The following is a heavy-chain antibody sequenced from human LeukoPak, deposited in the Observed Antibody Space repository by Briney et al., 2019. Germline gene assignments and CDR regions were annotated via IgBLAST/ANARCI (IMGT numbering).Heavy chain of an antibody. Sequence: GGSLRLSCAASGFTFSSYGMHWVRQAPGKGLEWVAVISYDGSNKYYADSVKGRFTISRDNSKNTLYLQMSSRRPEDTAVYYCAKDWGIYYASGSSYFDYWGQGTLVTVSS. D-gene: IGHD3-10*01. J-gene: IGHJ4*02. V-gene: IGHV3-30*18. CDR3: AKDWGIYYASGSSYFDY. CDR1: GFTFSSYG. CDR2: ISYDGSNK.